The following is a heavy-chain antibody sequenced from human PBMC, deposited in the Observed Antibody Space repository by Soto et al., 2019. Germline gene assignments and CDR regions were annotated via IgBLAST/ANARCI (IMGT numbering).Heavy chain of an antibody. Sequence: QVQLVQSGAEVKKPGASVKVSCKASGYTFTSYAMHWVRQAPGQRLEWMGWINAGNGNTKYSQKFQGRVTITRDTSASTAYMELSSLRAEDTAVYYCARDSPVMRGSGKGIYYYYYYMDVWGKGTTVTVSS. CDR1: GYTFTSYA. J-gene: IGHJ6*03. D-gene: IGHD3-10*01. CDR2: INAGNGNT. CDR3: ARDSPVMRGSGKGIYYYYYYMDV. V-gene: IGHV1-3*01.